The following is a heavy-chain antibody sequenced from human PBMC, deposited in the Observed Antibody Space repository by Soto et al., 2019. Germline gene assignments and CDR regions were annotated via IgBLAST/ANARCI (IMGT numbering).Heavy chain of an antibody. Sequence: GGSLRLSCAASGFTFSSYRMNWVRQAPGKGLEWVSYISSSSSTIYYADSVKGRFTISRDNAKNSLYLQMNSLRDEDTAVYYCARGFLENYDFRSGYYPDVGMDVWGQGTTVTVSS. V-gene: IGHV3-48*02. CDR3: ARGFLENYDFRSGYYPDVGMDV. CDR1: GFTFSSYR. D-gene: IGHD3-3*01. CDR2: ISSSSSTI. J-gene: IGHJ6*02.